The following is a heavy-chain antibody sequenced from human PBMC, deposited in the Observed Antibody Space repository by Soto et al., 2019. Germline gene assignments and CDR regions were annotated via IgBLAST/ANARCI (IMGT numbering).Heavy chain of an antibody. CDR2: ISAYNGYT. CDR1: TYTSSRYG. J-gene: IGHJ5*02. V-gene: IGHV1-18*01. Sequence: QVQRVQSGAEVRMPGASVKVSCKASTYTSSRYGITWVRQAPGQGLEWMGWISAYNGYTSYGHKFQGRVTMSTDTSTDTVYMDLTSLRSDDTAVYYCARDAGMGGSGSYYPNWFDPWGQGTLVTVSS. CDR3: ARDAGMGGSGSYYPNWFDP. D-gene: IGHD3-22*01.